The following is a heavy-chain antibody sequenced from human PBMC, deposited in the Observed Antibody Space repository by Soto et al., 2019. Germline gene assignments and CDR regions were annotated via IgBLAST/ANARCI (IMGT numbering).Heavy chain of an antibody. CDR1: GYTFTSYA. V-gene: IGHV1-3*01. Sequence: ASVKVSCKASGYTFTSYAMHWVRQAPGQRLEWMGWINAGNGNTKYSQKFQGRVTITRDTSASTAYMELSSLRSEDTAVYYCARDLSFAINGDQLRGWFDPWGQGTLVTVSS. CDR3: ARDLSFAINGDQLRGWFDP. J-gene: IGHJ5*02. D-gene: IGHD4-17*01. CDR2: INAGNGNT.